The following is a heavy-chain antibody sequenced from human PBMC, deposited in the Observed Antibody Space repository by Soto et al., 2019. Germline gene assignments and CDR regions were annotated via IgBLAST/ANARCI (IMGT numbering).Heavy chain of an antibody. CDR3: EREDGYYYYGMDV. CDR2: ISSSSSYI. D-gene: IGHD4-17*01. V-gene: IGHV3-21*01. Sequence: SXSLSFAVSGCTFRRYSMNWVRQAPGKGLEWVSSISSSSSYIYYADSVKGRFTISRDNAKNSLYLQMNSLRAEDTAVYYCEREDGYYYYGMDVWGQGTTVTVSS. J-gene: IGHJ6*02. CDR1: GCTFRRYS.